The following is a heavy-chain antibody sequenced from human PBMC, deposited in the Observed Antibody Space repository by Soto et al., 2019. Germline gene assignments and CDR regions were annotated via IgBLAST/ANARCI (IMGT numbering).Heavy chain of an antibody. V-gene: IGHV3-30-3*01. Sequence: GGSLRLSCAASGFTFSSYAMHWVRQAPGKGLEWVAVISYDGSNKYYADSVKGRFTISRDNSKNTLYLQMNSLRAEDTAVYYWASGAGEIAGMDVWGQETTLTASS. J-gene: IGHJ6*02. CDR2: ISYDGSNK. CDR1: GFTFSSYA. CDR3: ASGAGEIAGMDV. D-gene: IGHD3-16*01.